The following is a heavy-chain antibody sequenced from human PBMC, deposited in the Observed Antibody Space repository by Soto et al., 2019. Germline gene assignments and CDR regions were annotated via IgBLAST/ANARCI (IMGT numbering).Heavy chain of an antibody. Sequence: SETLSLTCTVSGGSISSSSYYWGWIRQPPGKGLEWIGSIYYSGDTYYNPSLKSRVTISVDTSKNQFSLKLSSVTAADTAVYYWARRAASWAVRSSYWFDPWGQGTLVTVSS. J-gene: IGHJ5*02. D-gene: IGHD2-2*01. CDR2: IYYSGDT. CDR1: GGSISSSSYY. V-gene: IGHV4-39*01. CDR3: ARRAASWAVRSSYWFDP.